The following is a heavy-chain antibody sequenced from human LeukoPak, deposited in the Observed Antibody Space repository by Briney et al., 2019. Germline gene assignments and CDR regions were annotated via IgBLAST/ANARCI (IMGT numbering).Heavy chain of an antibody. D-gene: IGHD3-10*01. J-gene: IGHJ4*02. CDR1: GFTFSSYE. Sequence: TGGSLRLSCAASGFTFSSYEMNWVRQAPGKGLEWVSYISSSGSTIYYADSVKGRFTISRDNAKNSLYLQMNSLRAEDTAVYYCARDQYGDPDPSRGQGTLVTVSS. V-gene: IGHV3-48*03. CDR3: ARDQYGDPDPS. CDR2: ISSSGSTI.